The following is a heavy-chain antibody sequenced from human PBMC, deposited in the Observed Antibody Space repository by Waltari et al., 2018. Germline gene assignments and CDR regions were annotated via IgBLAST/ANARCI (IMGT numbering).Heavy chain of an antibody. CDR3: ARHSAKSFSSWFFNL. D-gene: IGHD3-10*01. CDR2: LDFSGNT. J-gene: IGHJ2*01. CDR1: GASINVNSYY. Sequence: QLQLQESGPVLVKPSDTLFLSCTVSGASINVNSYYLAWIRHPPGKGLEWIASLDFSGNTYYSPSLKSRVTIFVATPNSQLSLKLRSVTAEDTGVYYCARHSAKSFSSWFFNLWGRGTLVTVSS. V-gene: IGHV4-39*01.